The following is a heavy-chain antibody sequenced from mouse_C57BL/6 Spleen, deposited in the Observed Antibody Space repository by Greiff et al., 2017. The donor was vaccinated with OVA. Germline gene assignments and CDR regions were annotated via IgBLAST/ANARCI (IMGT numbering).Heavy chain of an antibody. J-gene: IGHJ2*01. CDR3: ARGGMITTRYYFDY. V-gene: IGHV2-2*01. Sequence: VKLVESGPGLVQPSQSLSITCTVSGFSLTSYGVHWVRQSPGKGLEWLGVIWSGGSTDYNAAFISRLSISKDNSKSQVFFKMNSLQADDTAIYYCARGGMITTRYYFDYWGQGTTLTVSS. D-gene: IGHD2-4*01. CDR1: GFSLTSYG. CDR2: IWSGGST.